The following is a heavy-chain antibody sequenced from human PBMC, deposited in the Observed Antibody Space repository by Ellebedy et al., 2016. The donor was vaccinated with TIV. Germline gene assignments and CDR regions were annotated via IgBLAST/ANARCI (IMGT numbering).Heavy chain of an antibody. D-gene: IGHD4-17*01. Sequence: AASVKVSCKASGYTFTNYDMNWVRQATGQGPEWMGWMNPNSGITDYAQKFQGRVTMTRNTSISTAYMELSSLRSEDTAVYYCARDGDQTFDYWGQGTLVTVSS. CDR3: ARDGDQTFDY. V-gene: IGHV1-8*01. J-gene: IGHJ4*02. CDR1: GYTFTNYD. CDR2: MNPNSGIT.